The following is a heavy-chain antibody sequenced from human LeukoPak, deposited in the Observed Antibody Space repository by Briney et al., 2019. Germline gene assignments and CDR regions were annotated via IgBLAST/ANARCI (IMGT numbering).Heavy chain of an antibody. CDR2: IYYSGST. CDR3: ARWFRWFGELPKYYFDY. J-gene: IGHJ4*02. V-gene: IGHV4-31*03. CDR1: GGSISSGGYY. D-gene: IGHD3-10*01. Sequence: PSETLSLTCTVSGGSISSGGYYWSRIRQHPGKGLEWIGYIYYSGSTYYNPSLKSRVTISVDTSKNQFSLKLSSVTAADTAVYYCARWFRWFGELPKYYFDYWGQGTLVTVSS.